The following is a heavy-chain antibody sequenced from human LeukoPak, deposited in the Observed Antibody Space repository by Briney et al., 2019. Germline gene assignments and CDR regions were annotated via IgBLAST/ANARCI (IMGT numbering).Heavy chain of an antibody. CDR2: ISAYNGNT. J-gene: IGHJ4*02. CDR1: GYTFTSYG. CDR3: ARDVCSSTSCYTFDY. Sequence: ASVKVSCKASGYTFTSYGISWVRQAPGQGLEWMGWISAYNGNTNYAQKLQDRVTMTTDTSTSTAYMELRSLRSDDTAVYYCARDVCSSTSCYTFDYWGQGTLVTVSS. D-gene: IGHD2-2*02. V-gene: IGHV1-18*01.